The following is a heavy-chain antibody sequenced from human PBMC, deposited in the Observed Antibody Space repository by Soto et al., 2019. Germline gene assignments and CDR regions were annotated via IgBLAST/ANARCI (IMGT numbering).Heavy chain of an antibody. V-gene: IGHV3-33*01. CDR2: IWYDGSNK. J-gene: IGHJ6*02. CDR3: GREFIQLWARDYYYYYGMDV. D-gene: IGHD5-18*01. CDR1: GFTFSSYG. Sequence: QVQLVESGGGVVQPGRSLRLSCAASGFTFSSYGMHWVRQAPGKGLEWVAVIWYDGSNKYYADSVKGRFTISRDNSKKPLVLQKDRLRGEDNGGYFFGREFIQLWARDYYYYYGMDVWGQGTTVTVSS.